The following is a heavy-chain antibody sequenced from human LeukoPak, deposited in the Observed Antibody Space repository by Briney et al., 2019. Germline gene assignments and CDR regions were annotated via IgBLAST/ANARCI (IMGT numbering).Heavy chain of an antibody. CDR1: GFTFSDYS. Sequence: GGSLRVSCVASGFTFSDYSMNWVRQAPGKGLVWVSRIDNGGTTTLYADSVRGRFTISRDNAKNTLYLQMNSLRAEDTAIYFCARVRSDYSSSSPPDYWGQGTPVTVSS. CDR2: IDNGGTTT. V-gene: IGHV3-74*01. D-gene: IGHD6-6*01. J-gene: IGHJ4*02. CDR3: ARVRSDYSSSSPPDY.